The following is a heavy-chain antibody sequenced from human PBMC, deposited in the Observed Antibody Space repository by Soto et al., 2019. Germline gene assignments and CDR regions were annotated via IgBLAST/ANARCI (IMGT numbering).Heavy chain of an antibody. Sequence: PSETLSLTCTVSVGSISSYYWSWIRQPPGKGLEWIGYIYYSGSTNYNPSLKSRVTISVDTSKNQFSLKLSSVTAADTAVYYCARQLLLGWTNWFDPWGQGTLVTVSS. CDR1: VGSISSYY. CDR3: ARQLLLGWTNWFDP. J-gene: IGHJ5*02. CDR2: IYYSGST. V-gene: IGHV4-59*01. D-gene: IGHD2-15*01.